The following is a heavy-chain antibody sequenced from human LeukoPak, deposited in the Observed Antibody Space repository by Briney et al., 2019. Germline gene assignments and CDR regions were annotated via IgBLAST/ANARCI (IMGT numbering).Heavy chain of an antibody. J-gene: IGHJ6*02. V-gene: IGHV3-21*01. D-gene: IGHD6-25*01. CDR2: ISTGSSYI. CDR3: ARDRSPIAADGMDV. CDR1: GFAFSSYS. Sequence: PGGSLRLSCAASGFAFSSYSINWVRRAPGKGLEWVSSISTGSSYIYYADSVKGRFTISRDNAKNSLYLQMNSLRAEDTAVFYCARDRSPIAADGMDVWGRGTTVTVSS.